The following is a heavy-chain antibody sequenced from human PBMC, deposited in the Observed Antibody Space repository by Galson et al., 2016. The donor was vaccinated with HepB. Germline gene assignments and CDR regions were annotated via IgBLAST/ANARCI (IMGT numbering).Heavy chain of an antibody. D-gene: IGHD1-1*01. Sequence: TLSLTCAVSGGSMTSGDYSWSWIRQPPGKGLEWIGYIYHSGITYYNSSLKSRVTVSVDTSKNQFSLHLSSVTAADTAVYYCTRRLRATTGQAGFDPWGQGTLVTVFS. CDR1: GGSMTSGDYS. CDR3: TRRLRATTGQAGFDP. CDR2: IYHSGIT. J-gene: IGHJ5*02. V-gene: IGHV4-30-2*01.